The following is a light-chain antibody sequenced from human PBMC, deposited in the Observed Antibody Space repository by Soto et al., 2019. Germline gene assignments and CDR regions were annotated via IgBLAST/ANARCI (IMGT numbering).Light chain of an antibody. Sequence: QSALTQPASVSGSPGQSITISCTGTSSDVGGYNYVSWYQQHPGKAPKLMIYDVSNRPSGVSNRFSGSKSGNTASLTISGLQAEDEADDYCSSYTSSSTLGHVVFGGGIQLTVL. J-gene: IGLJ2*01. CDR1: SSDVGGYNY. CDR3: SSYTSSSTLGHVV. V-gene: IGLV2-14*01. CDR2: DVS.